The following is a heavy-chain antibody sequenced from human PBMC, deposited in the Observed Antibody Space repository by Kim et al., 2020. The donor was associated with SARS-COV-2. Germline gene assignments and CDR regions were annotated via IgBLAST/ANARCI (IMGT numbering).Heavy chain of an antibody. CDR3: ARGRYPNTGRGAFDI. Sequence: SETLSLTCAVYGGSFSGYYWSWIRQPPGKGLEWIGEINHSGSTNYNPSLKSRVTISVDTSKNQFSLKLSSVTAADTAVYYCARGRYPNTGRGAFDIWGQGTMVTVSS. CDR1: GGSFSGYY. J-gene: IGHJ3*02. V-gene: IGHV4-34*01. D-gene: IGHD1-26*01. CDR2: INHSGST.